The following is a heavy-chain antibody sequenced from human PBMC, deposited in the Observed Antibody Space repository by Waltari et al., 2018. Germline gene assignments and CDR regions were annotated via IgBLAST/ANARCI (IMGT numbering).Heavy chain of an antibody. CDR3: ARDSEVTYYDFWSGYFDY. CDR1: GYTFTSYG. J-gene: IGHJ4*02. Sequence: QVQLVQSGAEVKKPGASVKVSCKASGYTFTSYGISWVRQAPGQGLEWMGWISAYNGNTNYAQKLQGRVTMTTDTSTSTAYMELRSLRSDDTVVYYCARDSEVTYYDFWSGYFDYWGQGTLVTVSS. V-gene: IGHV1-18*01. CDR2: ISAYNGNT. D-gene: IGHD3-3*01.